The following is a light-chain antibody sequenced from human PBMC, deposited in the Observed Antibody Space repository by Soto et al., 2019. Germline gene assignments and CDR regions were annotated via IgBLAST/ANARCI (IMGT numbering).Light chain of an antibody. CDR2: GVS. CDR3: CSYAGGNTWVV. J-gene: IGLJ2*01. Sequence: QSALTQFASVSGSPGQSITISCTGTSSDVGGYNLVSWYQQHPDKAPKLIIFGVSKRPSGVSNRFSGSKSGNTASLTISGLQAEDEADYYCCSYAGGNTWVVFVGGTKVTVL. V-gene: IGLV2-23*02. CDR1: SSDVGGYNL.